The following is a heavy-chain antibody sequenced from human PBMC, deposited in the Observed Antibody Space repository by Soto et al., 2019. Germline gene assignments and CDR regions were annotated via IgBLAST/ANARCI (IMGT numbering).Heavy chain of an antibody. CDR2: ISYDGSNK. J-gene: IGHJ6*02. V-gene: IGHV3-30-3*01. CDR3: ARDSISGSQYYYYGMDV. CDR1: GFSFSSYA. D-gene: IGHD1-26*01. Sequence: PGGSLRLSCAASGFSFSSYAMHWVRQAPGKGLEWVAVISYDGSNKYYADSVKGRFTISRDNSKNTLYLQMNSLRAEDTAVYYCARDSISGSQYYYYGMDVWGQGTTVTVSS.